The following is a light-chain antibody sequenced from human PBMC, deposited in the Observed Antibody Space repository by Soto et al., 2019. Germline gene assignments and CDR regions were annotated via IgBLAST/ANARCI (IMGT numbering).Light chain of an antibody. V-gene: IGKV1-9*01. Sequence: DTQLTQSPSFLSASVGDRVTITCRASQGISTYLAWYQQKPGKAPKSLIYGASTLQSGVPSRFSGSGSGTEFTLTISSLQPEDFATYYCQELNSYPRTFGPGTKVDI. CDR2: GAS. CDR1: QGISTY. CDR3: QELNSYPRT. J-gene: IGKJ1*01.